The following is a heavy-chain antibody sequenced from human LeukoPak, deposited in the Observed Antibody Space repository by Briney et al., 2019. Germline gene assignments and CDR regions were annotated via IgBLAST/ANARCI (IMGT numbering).Heavy chain of an antibody. J-gene: IGHJ6*02. Sequence: GRSLRLSCTASGFTFGQYAMSGVRQAPGKGLEGVGFIRRISYGVTTEYHASVKGRFTISSDDSKSIAYLQMNSLKTEDTAVYCCTRDEGSGWGYYYYGMDVWGQGTTVTVSS. CDR2: IRRISYGVTT. D-gene: IGHD6-19*01. CDR1: GFTFGQYA. CDR3: TRDEGSGWGYYYYGMDV. V-gene: IGHV3-49*04.